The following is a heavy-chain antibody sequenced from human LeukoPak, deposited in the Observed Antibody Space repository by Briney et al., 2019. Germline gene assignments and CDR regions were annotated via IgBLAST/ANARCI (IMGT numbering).Heavy chain of an antibody. CDR3: AKIAIDIVVVPAATDY. CDR1: GFTFSSYA. Sequence: PGGSLRLSCAASGFTFSSYAMSWVRQAPGKGLEWVSAISGSGGSTYYADSVKGRFTISRDNSKNTLCLQMNSLRAEDTAVYYCAKIAIDIVVVPAATDYWGQGTLVTVSS. CDR2: ISGSGGST. V-gene: IGHV3-23*01. J-gene: IGHJ4*02. D-gene: IGHD2-2*01.